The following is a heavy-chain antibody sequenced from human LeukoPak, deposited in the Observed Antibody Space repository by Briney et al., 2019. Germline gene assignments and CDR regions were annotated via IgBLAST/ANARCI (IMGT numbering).Heavy chain of an antibody. D-gene: IGHD1-26*01. CDR3: AVPPTFSGSYFDY. Sequence: SVKVSCKASGGTFSSYAISWVRQAPGQGLEWMGGIIPIFGTANYAQKFQGRVTITVDESTSTAYMELSSLRSEDTAVYYCAVPPTFSGSYFDYWGQGTLVTVSS. CDR2: IIPIFGTA. CDR1: GGTFSSYA. V-gene: IGHV1-69*01. J-gene: IGHJ4*02.